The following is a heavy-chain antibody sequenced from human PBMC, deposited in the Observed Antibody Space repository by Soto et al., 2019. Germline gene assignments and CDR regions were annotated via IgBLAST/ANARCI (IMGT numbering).Heavy chain of an antibody. Sequence: QVQLQESGPGLVKPSETLSLTCTVSGGSISSYYWSWIRQPPGKGLAWIGYIYYSGSTNYNPSLKSRVTISVDTSKTQFSLKLSSVTAADTAVHYCARLPADAWFAPWGQGTLVTVS. D-gene: IGHD2-2*01. J-gene: IGHJ5*02. V-gene: IGHV4-59*01. CDR1: GGSISSYY. CDR3: ARLPADAWFAP. CDR2: IYYSGST.